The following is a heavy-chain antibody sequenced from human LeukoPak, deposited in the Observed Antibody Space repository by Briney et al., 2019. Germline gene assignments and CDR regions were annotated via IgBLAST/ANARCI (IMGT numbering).Heavy chain of an antibody. CDR3: AALAVAGRGYFDY. J-gene: IGHJ4*02. CDR2: IIPIFGTA. Sequence: SVTVCCKASGGTFSSYAISWVRQAPGQGLEWMGGIIPIFGTANYAQKFQGRVTITADESTSTAYMELSSLRSEDTAVYYCAALAVAGRGYFDYWGQGTLVTVSS. CDR1: GGTFSSYA. D-gene: IGHD6-19*01. V-gene: IGHV1-69*13.